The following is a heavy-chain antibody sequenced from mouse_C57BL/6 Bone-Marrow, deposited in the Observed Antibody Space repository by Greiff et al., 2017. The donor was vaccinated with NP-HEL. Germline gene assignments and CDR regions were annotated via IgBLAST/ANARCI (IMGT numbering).Heavy chain of an antibody. V-gene: IGHV14-4*01. J-gene: IGHJ2*01. Sequence: VQLQQSGAELVRPGASVKLSCTASGFNIKDDYMHWVKQRPEQGLEWIGWIDPENGDTEYASKFQGKATITADTSSNTAYLQLSSLTSEDTAIYYCTNGYYYFEYWGQGTTLTVAS. CDR2: IDPENGDT. D-gene: IGHD2-2*01. CDR3: TNGYYYFEY. CDR1: GFNIKDDY.